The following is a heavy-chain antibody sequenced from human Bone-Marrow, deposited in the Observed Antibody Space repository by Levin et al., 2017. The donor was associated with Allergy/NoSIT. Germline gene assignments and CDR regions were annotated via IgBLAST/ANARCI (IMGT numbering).Heavy chain of an antibody. Sequence: ASVKVSCKASGYTFTNYAISWVRQAPGQGLEWMGWISAYNGNTNYAQKVQGRVTMTTDTSTSTAYMELRSLTSDDTAVYYCARDPSDSSGWAYYYYYYMDVWGKGTTVTVSS. CDR1: GYTFTNYA. CDR2: ISAYNGNT. CDR3: ARDPSDSSGWAYYYYYYMDV. J-gene: IGHJ6*03. V-gene: IGHV1-18*01. D-gene: IGHD6-19*01.